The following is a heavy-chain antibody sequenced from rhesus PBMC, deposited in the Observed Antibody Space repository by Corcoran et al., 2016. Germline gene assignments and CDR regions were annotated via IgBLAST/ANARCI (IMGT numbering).Heavy chain of an antibody. Sequence: QVQLQESGPGVVKPSETRSLTCAVSGYSISSGYDWSWTRQPPGKGLEWIGYIYGSSTTTNPNPSLKIRVTISNDTSKNQFSLKLRSVPAANTAVYSCARGGMDYWGQGVLVTVSS. CDR1: GYSISSGYD. CDR3: ARGGMDY. CDR2: IYGSSTTT. J-gene: IGHJ4*01. D-gene: IGHD1-32*01. V-gene: IGHV4S10*01.